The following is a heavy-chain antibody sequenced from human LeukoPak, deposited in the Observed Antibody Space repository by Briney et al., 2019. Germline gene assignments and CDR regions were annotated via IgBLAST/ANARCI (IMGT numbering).Heavy chain of an antibody. J-gene: IGHJ4*02. CDR3: ARGKRQDGYVYTRRSTYAFDY. Sequence: SEPLSLTCAVYDRSFSGYYWNWIRKPPGKGLEWIGEIHQSGKTNNNPAPKSRPTITVDTSTNQFSLRLNSVTAADTDVYYCARGKRQDGYVYTRRSTYAFDYWGQGTLVTVSS. CDR2: IHQSGKT. V-gene: IGHV4-34*04. D-gene: IGHD3-16*01. CDR1: DRSFSGYY.